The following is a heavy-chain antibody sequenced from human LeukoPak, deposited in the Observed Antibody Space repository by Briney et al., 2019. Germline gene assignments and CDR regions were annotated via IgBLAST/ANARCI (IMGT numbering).Heavy chain of an antibody. Sequence: GGSLRLSCAASGFTFSSYGMHWVRQAPGKGLEWVAVIWYDGSNKYYADSVKGRFTNSRDNAKNTLYLQMNSLRAEDTAVYYCARDGSGLWDAFDIWGQGTMVTVSS. CDR3: ARDGSGLWDAFDI. D-gene: IGHD3-3*01. V-gene: IGHV3-33*01. CDR2: IWYDGSNK. J-gene: IGHJ3*02. CDR1: GFTFSSYG.